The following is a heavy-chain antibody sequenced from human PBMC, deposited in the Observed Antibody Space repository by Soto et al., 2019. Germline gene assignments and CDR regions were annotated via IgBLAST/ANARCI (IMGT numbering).Heavy chain of an antibody. V-gene: IGHV3-48*02. CDR2: ISSSSSTI. CDR3: ARDLVHTVTTGPSYYYYGMDV. CDR1: GFTFSSYS. D-gene: IGHD4-4*01. Sequence: GGSLRLSCAASGFTFSSYSMNWVRQAPGKGLEWASYISSSSSTIYYADSVKGRFTISRDNAKNSLYLQMNSLRDEDTAVYYCARDLVHTVTTGPSYYYYGMDVWGQGTTVTVSS. J-gene: IGHJ6*02.